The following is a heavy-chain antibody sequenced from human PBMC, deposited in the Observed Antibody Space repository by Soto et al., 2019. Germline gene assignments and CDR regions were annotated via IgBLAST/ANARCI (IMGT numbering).Heavy chain of an antibody. CDR2: INPNSGGT. CDR1: VYTFTCYY. J-gene: IGHJ6*02. V-gene: IGHV1-2*02. CDR3: ARGARGYSGYDFNYYYGMDV. D-gene: IGHD5-12*01. Sequence: XSVKVSCKASVYTFTCYYMHWVRQAPGQGLEWMGWINPNSGGTNYAQKFQGRVTMTRDTSISTAYMELSRLRSDDTAVYYCARGARGYSGYDFNYYYGMDVWGQGPTVTVSS.